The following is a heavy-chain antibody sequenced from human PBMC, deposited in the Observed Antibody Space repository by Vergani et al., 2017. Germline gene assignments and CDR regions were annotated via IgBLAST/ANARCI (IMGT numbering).Heavy chain of an antibody. J-gene: IGHJ5*02. D-gene: IGHD3-22*01. V-gene: IGHV3-21*01. CDR2: ISSSSSYI. CDR1: GFTFSSYS. CDR3: ARDPVGRYYYDSSGYYPS. Sequence: EVQLVESGGGLVKPGGSLRLSCAASGFTFSSYSMNWVRQAPGKGLEWVSSISSSSSYIYYADSVKGRFTISRDNAKNSLYLQMNSLRAEDTAVYYCARDPVGRYYYDSSGYYPSWGQGTLVTVSS.